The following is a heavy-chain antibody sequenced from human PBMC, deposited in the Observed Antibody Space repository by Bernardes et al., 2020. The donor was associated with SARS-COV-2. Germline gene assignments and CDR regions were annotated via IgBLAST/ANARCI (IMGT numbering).Heavy chain of an antibody. CDR3: ALCSGYYYAPNY. CDR2: ISSDGDNK. Sequence: GGSLRLSCSASGFTFSSYSMHWVRQAPGKGLEYVSGISSDGDNKQYADSVEDRFTISRDNSKNTLYLQMNSLRAEDTAVYYCALCSGYYYAPNYWGQGTLVTVSS. V-gene: IGHV3-64*04. D-gene: IGHD3-22*01. CDR1: GFTFSSYS. J-gene: IGHJ4*02.